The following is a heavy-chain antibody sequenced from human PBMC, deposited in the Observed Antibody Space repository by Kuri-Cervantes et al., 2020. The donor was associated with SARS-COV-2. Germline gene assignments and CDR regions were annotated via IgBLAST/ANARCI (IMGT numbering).Heavy chain of an antibody. Sequence: LSLTCAASGFTFDDYGMSWVRQAPGKGLERVSGINWNGGSTGYADSVKGRFTISRDNAKNSLYLQMNSLRAEDTAVYYCARDQGTHIAAASFDYWGQGTLVTVSS. V-gene: IGHV3-20*04. D-gene: IGHD6-13*01. J-gene: IGHJ4*02. CDR2: INWNGGST. CDR3: ARDQGTHIAAASFDY. CDR1: GFTFDDYG.